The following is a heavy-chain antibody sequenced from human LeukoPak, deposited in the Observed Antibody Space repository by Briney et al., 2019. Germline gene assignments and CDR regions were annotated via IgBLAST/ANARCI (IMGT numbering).Heavy chain of an antibody. Sequence: SQTLSLTCTVSGGSISSGSYYWSWIRQPAGKGLVWIGRIYTSGSTNYNPSLKGRVTISVDTSKNQFSLKLSSVTAADTAVYYCARHEYSGSYYGLSWFDPWGQGTLVTVSS. CDR2: IYTSGST. CDR3: ARHEYSGSYYGLSWFDP. J-gene: IGHJ5*02. CDR1: GGSISSGSYY. D-gene: IGHD1-26*01. V-gene: IGHV4-61*02.